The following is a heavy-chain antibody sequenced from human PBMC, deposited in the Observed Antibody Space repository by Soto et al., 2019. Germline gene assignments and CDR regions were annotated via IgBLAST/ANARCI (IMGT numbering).Heavy chain of an antibody. J-gene: IGHJ4*02. Sequence: PSETLSLTCTVSGGSISSYYWSWIRQPAGKGLEWIGRIYTSGSTNYNPSLKSRVTMSVDTSKNQFSLKLSSVTAADTAVYYCARAGLRLGELSLSFDYWGQGTLVTVSS. CDR3: ARAGLRLGELSLSFDY. CDR2: IYTSGST. D-gene: IGHD3-16*02. CDR1: GGSISSYY. V-gene: IGHV4-4*07.